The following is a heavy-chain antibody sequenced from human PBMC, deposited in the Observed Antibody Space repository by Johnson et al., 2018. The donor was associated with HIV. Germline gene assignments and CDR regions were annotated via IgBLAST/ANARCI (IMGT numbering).Heavy chain of an antibody. Sequence: EVQLVESGGSVVRPGGSLRLSCAASGFTFSNAWMSWVRQAPGKGLEWVGRIKSKTDGGTTDYAAPVKGRFTISRDDSKNTLYLQMNSLKTEDTAVYYCTTPLLVGANRPSEEGYNDAFDIWGQGTMVTVSS. V-gene: IGHV3-15*01. CDR1: GFTFSNAW. CDR2: IKSKTDGGTT. CDR3: TTPLLVGANRPSEEGYNDAFDI. D-gene: IGHD1-26*01. J-gene: IGHJ3*02.